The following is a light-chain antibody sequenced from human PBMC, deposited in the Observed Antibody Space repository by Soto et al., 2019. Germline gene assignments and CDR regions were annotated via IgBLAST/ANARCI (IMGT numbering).Light chain of an antibody. CDR3: AAWDASLNGYV. CDR1: RSNVGSNT. V-gene: IGLV1-44*01. J-gene: IGLJ1*01. Sequence: QSVLTQPPSASGTPGQRVTISCSGSRSNVGSNTVSWYQQVPGTAPKLLIYTNTQRPSGVPDRFSGSKSGTSASLAISGLXSEDEADYYSAAWDASLNGYVFGPGTRSPS. CDR2: TNT.